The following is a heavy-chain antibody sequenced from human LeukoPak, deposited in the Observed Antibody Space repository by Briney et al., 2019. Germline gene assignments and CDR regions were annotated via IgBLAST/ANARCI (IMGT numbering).Heavy chain of an antibody. CDR1: GGSISLYY. V-gene: IGHV4-59*08. D-gene: IGHD2-2*01. Sequence: SETLSLTCTVSGGSISLYYWSWIRQPPGKGLEWIGYIFYSGDTNYNPSLKSRLTMSVHTSRNQFPLNLNSVTAADTAVYYCARHRSAMADFDSWGQGYLVTVSS. J-gene: IGHJ4*02. CDR3: ARHRSAMADFDS. CDR2: IFYSGDT.